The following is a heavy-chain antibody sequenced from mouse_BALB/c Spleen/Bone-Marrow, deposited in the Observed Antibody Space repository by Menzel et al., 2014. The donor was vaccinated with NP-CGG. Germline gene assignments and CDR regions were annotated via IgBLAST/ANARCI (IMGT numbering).Heavy chain of an antibody. J-gene: IGHJ2*01. Sequence: QVQLQQSGPELMKPGASVRISCKASGYTFTTYYIHWVKQRPGQGLEWIGWIYPGNVNTKYNEKFKGKATLTADKSSSTAYMQLSSLTSEDSAVYFCARGDYGSSYFDYWGQGTTLTVSS. CDR3: ARGDYGSSYFDY. CDR1: GYTFTTYY. V-gene: IGHV1S56*01. D-gene: IGHD1-1*01. CDR2: IYPGNVNT.